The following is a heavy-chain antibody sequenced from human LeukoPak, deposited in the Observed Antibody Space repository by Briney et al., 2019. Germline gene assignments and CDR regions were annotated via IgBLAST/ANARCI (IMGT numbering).Heavy chain of an antibody. Sequence: SETLSLTCTVSGGSISSYYWSWIRQPPGKGLEWIGYIYTSGSTNYNPSLKSRVTISVDTSKNQFSLKLSSVTAADTAVYYCARRQQHVVVVPAAKPYYYYYMEVWGKGTTVTVSS. CDR1: GGSISSYY. V-gene: IGHV4-4*09. D-gene: IGHD2-2*01. CDR3: ARRQQHVVVVPAAKPYYYYYMEV. CDR2: IYTSGST. J-gene: IGHJ6*03.